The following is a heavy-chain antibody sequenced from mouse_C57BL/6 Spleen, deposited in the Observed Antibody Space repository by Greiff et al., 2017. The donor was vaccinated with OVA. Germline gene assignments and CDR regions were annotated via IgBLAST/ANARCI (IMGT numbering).Heavy chain of an antibody. J-gene: IGHJ4*01. CDR1: GYAFSSSW. Sequence: QVQLQQSGPELVKPGASVKISCKASGYAFSSSWMNWVKQRPGKGLEWIGRIYPGDGDTNYNGKFKGKATLTADKSSSTAYMQLSSLTSEDSAVYFCARWDTTVVASMDYWGQGTSVTVSS. V-gene: IGHV1-82*01. CDR2: IYPGDGDT. D-gene: IGHD1-1*01. CDR3: ARWDTTVVASMDY.